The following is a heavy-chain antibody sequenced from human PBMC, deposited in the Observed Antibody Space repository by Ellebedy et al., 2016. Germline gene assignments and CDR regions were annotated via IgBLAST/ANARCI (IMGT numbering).Heavy chain of an antibody. Sequence: GGSLRLXCAASGFTFSSYWMHWVRQAPGKGLVWVSRINSDGSSTSYADSVKGRFTISRDNAKNTLYLQMNSLRAEDTAVYYCARDGADWSGYDVIDYWGQGTLVTVSS. CDR3: ARDGADWSGYDVIDY. CDR1: GFTFSSYW. CDR2: INSDGSST. J-gene: IGHJ4*02. V-gene: IGHV3-74*01. D-gene: IGHD5-12*01.